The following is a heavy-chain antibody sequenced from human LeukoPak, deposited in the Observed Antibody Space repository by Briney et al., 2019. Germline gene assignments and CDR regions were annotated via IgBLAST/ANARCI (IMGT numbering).Heavy chain of an antibody. V-gene: IGHV4-59*01. J-gene: IGHJ6*02. CDR1: GGSISSYY. CDR2: IYYSGST. CDR3: ARATDYYYYGMDV. Sequence: SETLSLTCTVSGGSISSYYWSWIRQPPGKGLEWIGYIYYSGSTSYNPSLKSRVTISVDTSKNQFSLKLSSVTAADTAVYYCARATDYYYYGMDVWGQGTTVTVSS.